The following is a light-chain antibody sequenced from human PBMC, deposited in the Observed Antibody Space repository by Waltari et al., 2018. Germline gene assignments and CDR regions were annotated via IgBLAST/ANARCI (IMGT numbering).Light chain of an antibody. CDR3: QQYNNWPLT. CDR1: QSVRSN. V-gene: IGKV3-15*01. J-gene: IGKJ4*01. Sequence: EIVMTQSPATLSVSPGERATLSSRASQSVRSNLAWYQQKPGQAPRLLIYGASTRATGIPARFSGSGSGTEFTLTISSLQSEDFAVYYCQQYNNWPLTFGGGAKVEIK. CDR2: GAS.